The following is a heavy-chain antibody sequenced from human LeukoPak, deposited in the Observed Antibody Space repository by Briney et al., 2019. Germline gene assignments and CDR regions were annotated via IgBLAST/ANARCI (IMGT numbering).Heavy chain of an antibody. D-gene: IGHD2-2*02. J-gene: IGHJ6*02. V-gene: IGHV4-34*01. Sequence: PSETLSLTCAVYGGSFSGYYWSWIRQPPGKGLEWIGEINHSGSTNYNPSLKSRVTISVDTSKNRFSLKLSSVTAADTAVYYCARGLVDEDIVVVPAAITYYYYGMDVWGQGTTVTVSS. CDR1: GGSFSGYY. CDR2: INHSGST. CDR3: ARGLVDEDIVVVPAAITYYYYGMDV.